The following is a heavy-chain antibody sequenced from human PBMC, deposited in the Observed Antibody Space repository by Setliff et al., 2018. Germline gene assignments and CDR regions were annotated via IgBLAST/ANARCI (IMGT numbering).Heavy chain of an antibody. Sequence: KTSETLSLTCTVSGGSISSGSYYWTWIRQPAGKGLEWIGHFYTSGITSYNPSLKSRVTISVDTSKNQFSLKLTSVTAADAAVYYCARAPQYSNFWYALSWFDPWGQGTLVTV. V-gene: IGHV4-61*09. J-gene: IGHJ5*02. CDR2: FYTSGIT. D-gene: IGHD3-3*01. CDR1: GGSISSGSYY. CDR3: ARAPQYSNFWYALSWFDP.